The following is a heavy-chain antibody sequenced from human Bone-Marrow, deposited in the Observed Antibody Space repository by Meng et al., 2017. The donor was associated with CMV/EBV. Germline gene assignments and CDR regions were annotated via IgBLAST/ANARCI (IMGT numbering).Heavy chain of an antibody. V-gene: IGHV3-30*02. Sequence: GESLKISCAASGFTFSSYGMHWVRQAPGKGLEWVAFIRYDGSNKYYADSVKGRFTISRDNSKNTLYLQMNSLRAEDTAVYYCARDLRRVRPIFGVVISRGMDVWGQGTTVTVSS. CDR2: IRYDGSNK. CDR1: GFTFSSYG. CDR3: ARDLRRVRPIFGVVISRGMDV. D-gene: IGHD3-3*01. J-gene: IGHJ6*02.